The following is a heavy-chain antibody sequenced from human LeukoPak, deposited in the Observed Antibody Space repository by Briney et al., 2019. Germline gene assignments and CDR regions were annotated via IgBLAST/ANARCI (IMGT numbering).Heavy chain of an antibody. J-gene: IGHJ4*02. Sequence: SETLSLTCIVSGNSITSDFWSWLRQSPGKGLEWIGYINYSGRSEYHPTLKSRVTISVERSRKRVSLKMRPVIAADTAVYYCARFDCLSDECYNYWAVGALVTVSS. D-gene: IGHD2-21*01. CDR2: INYSGRS. CDR1: GNSITSDF. V-gene: IGHV4-59*08. CDR3: ARFDCLSDECYNY.